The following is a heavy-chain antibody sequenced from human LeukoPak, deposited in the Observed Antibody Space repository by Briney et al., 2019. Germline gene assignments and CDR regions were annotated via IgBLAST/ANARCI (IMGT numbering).Heavy chain of an antibody. V-gene: IGHV3-48*03. J-gene: IGHJ4*02. D-gene: IGHD2-15*01. Sequence: GGSLRLSCSASGFTFSTYEMNWVRQAPGKGLEWVSSISSRAGSIYYADSVKGRFTISRDNAKNSLYLQMNSLRVEDTGVYYCARDPSHCSGGSCYSGSDYWGQGTLVTVSS. CDR2: ISSRAGSI. CDR3: ARDPSHCSGGSCYSGSDY. CDR1: GFTFSTYE.